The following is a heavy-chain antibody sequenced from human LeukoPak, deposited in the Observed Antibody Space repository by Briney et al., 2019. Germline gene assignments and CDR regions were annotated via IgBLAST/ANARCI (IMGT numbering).Heavy chain of an antibody. J-gene: IGHJ4*02. V-gene: IGHV4-59*01. CDR1: GGSISSYY. CDR2: IYYSGST. CDR3: ARVVVGATTGQAEYFDY. D-gene: IGHD1-26*01. Sequence: SETLSLTCTVSGGSISSYYWSWIRQPPGKGLERIGYIYYSGSTNYNPSLKSRVTISVDTSKNQFSLKLSSVTAADTAVYYCARVVVGATTGQAEYFDYWGQGTQVTVSS.